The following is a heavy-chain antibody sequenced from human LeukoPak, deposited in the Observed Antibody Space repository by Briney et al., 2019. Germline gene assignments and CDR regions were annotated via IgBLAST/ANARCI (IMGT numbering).Heavy chain of an antibody. CDR1: GGSISSSSYY. V-gene: IGHV4-39*01. Sequence: SETLSLTCTVSGGSISSSSYYWGWIRQPPGKGLEWIGSIHYSGSTYFNPSLKSRVTIFIDTSKNQFSLKLSSVTAADTAVYYCARGLDSYDSSGQFVYWGQGALVTVSS. CDR2: IHYSGST. J-gene: IGHJ4*02. CDR3: ARGLDSYDSSGQFVY. D-gene: IGHD3-22*01.